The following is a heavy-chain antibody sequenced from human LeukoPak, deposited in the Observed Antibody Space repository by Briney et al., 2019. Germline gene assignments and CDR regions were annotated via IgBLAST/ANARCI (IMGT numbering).Heavy chain of an antibody. CDR2: INHSGST. V-gene: IGHV4-34*01. CDR1: GGSFSGYY. CDR3: ATTMMDAFDI. D-gene: IGHD3-22*01. Sequence: SETLSLTCAVYGGSFSGYYWSWTRQPPGEGLEWIGEINHSGSTNYNPSLKSRVTISVDTSKNQFSLKLSSVTAADTAVYYCATTMMDAFDIWGQGTMVTVSS. J-gene: IGHJ3*02.